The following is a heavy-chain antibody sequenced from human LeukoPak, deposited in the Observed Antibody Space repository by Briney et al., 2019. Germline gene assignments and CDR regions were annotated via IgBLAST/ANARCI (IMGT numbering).Heavy chain of an antibody. Sequence: PSETLSLTCTVSGGSISSGGYYWSWIRQHPGKGLEWIGYIYYSGSTYYNPSLKSRVTISVDTSKNQFSLKLSSVTAADTAVYYCARGGYYYDSSGYYFSWFDSWGQGTLVTVSS. CDR1: GGSISSGGYY. V-gene: IGHV4-31*03. CDR2: IYYSGST. CDR3: ARGGYYYDSSGYYFSWFDS. J-gene: IGHJ5*01. D-gene: IGHD3-22*01.